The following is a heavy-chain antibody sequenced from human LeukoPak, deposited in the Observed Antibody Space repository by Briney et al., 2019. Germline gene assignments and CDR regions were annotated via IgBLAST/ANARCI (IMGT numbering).Heavy chain of an antibody. CDR3: ARDYDSSGYYPMFDY. V-gene: IGHV3-21*01. D-gene: IGHD3-22*01. CDR2: ISSSSSYI. Sequence: GGSLRLSCAASGFTFSSYSMNWVRQAPGKGLEWVSSISSSSSYIYYADSVKGRFTISRDNAKNSLYLQMNSLRAEDTAVYYCARDYDSSGYYPMFDYWGQGTLVTVSS. J-gene: IGHJ4*02. CDR1: GFTFSSYS.